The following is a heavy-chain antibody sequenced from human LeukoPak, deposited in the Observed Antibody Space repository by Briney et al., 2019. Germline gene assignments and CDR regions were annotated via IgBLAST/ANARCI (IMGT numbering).Heavy chain of an antibody. CDR1: GFTFSAYW. V-gene: IGHV3-7*01. J-gene: IGHJ4*02. CDR2: IKQYGSEK. CDR3: AIGSIDY. Sequence: GGSLRLSCAASGFTFSAYWMSWVRQAPGKGLEWVAKIKQYGSEKYYVDSVKGRFTISRDNAKNSLYLQMNSLRTEDTAVYYCAIGSIDYWGQGTLVTVSS.